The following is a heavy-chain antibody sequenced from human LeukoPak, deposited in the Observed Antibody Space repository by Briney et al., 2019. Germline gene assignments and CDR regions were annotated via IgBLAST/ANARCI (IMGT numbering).Heavy chain of an antibody. V-gene: IGHV4-59*08. CDR1: GGSISSYY. Sequence: SETLSLTCTASGGSISSYYWSWIRQPPGKGLEWIGYIYYSGSTNYNPSLKSRVTISVDTSKNQFSLKLSSVTAADTAVYYCARLGEEYCSSTSCYVYWGQGTLVTVSS. J-gene: IGHJ4*02. CDR2: IYYSGST. CDR3: ARLGEEYCSSTSCYVY. D-gene: IGHD2-2*01.